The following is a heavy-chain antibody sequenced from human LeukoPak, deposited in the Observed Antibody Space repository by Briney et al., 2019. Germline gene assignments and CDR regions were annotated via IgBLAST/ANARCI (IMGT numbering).Heavy chain of an antibody. CDR2: IWYGGSNK. CDR1: GFTFSSYG. V-gene: IGHV3-33*08. CDR3: ARMGFYCSSTSCYGYYYYMDV. D-gene: IGHD2-2*01. J-gene: IGHJ6*03. Sequence: PGGSLRLSCAASGFTFSSYGMHWVRQAPGKGLEWVAVIWYGGSNKYYADSVKGRFTISRDNSKNTLYLQMNSLRAEDTAVYYCARMGFYCSSTSCYGYYYYMDVWGKGTTVTVSS.